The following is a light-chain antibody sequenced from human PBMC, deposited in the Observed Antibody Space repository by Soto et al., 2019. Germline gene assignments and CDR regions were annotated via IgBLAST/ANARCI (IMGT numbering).Light chain of an antibody. Sequence: EIVMTQSPGTLSVSPGERATLSCRASQSVSINLAWYQQKPGQAPRLLFYGASSRATGIPDRFSGSGSGTEFTLTISSLEPEDFAVYYCQQYGSSPTFGQGTKVDI. CDR3: QQYGSSPT. CDR2: GAS. J-gene: IGKJ1*01. V-gene: IGKV3-20*01. CDR1: QSVSIN.